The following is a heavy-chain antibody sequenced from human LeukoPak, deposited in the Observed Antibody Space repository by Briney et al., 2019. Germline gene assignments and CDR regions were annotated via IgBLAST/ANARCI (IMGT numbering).Heavy chain of an antibody. CDR1: GGSFSGYY. V-gene: IGHV4-34*01. CDR2: INRSGST. CDR3: ARGGGETTRSRNWFDP. J-gene: IGHJ5*02. Sequence: SETLSLTCAVYGGSFSGYYWSWIRQPPGKGLEWIGEINRSGSTNYNPSLKSRVTISVDTSKNQFSLKLSSVTAADTAVYYCARGGGETTRSRNWFDPWGQGTLVTVSS. D-gene: IGHD6-13*01.